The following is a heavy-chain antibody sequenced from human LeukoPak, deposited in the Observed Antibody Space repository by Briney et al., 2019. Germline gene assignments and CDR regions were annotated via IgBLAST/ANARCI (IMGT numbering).Heavy chain of an antibody. CDR2: ISGSGGST. CDR1: GFTFSSYA. J-gene: IGHJ4*02. V-gene: IGHV3-23*01. CDR3: AKGRWGGPGPFDY. D-gene: IGHD3-16*01. Sequence: PGGSLRLSCAASGFTFSSYAMSWVRQAPGKGLEWVSAISGSGGSTYYADSVKGRSTISRDNSKNTLYLQMNSLRAEDTAVYYCAKGRWGGPGPFDYWGQGTLVTFSS.